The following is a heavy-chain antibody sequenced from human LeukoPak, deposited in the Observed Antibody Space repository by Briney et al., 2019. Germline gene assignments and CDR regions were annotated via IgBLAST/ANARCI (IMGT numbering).Heavy chain of an antibody. CDR3: TSYAGTYFPH. D-gene: IGHD6-13*01. V-gene: IGHV3-7*01. J-gene: IGHJ1*01. CDR1: GINFSNYW. CDR2: IKQDGREK. Sequence: GGSLRLSCAASGINFSNYWMTCVRQAPGKGLEWVANIKQDGREKYSMDSVKGRFTMSRDNHKSSLYVQTNNLSVDDTAVYYCTSYAGTYFPHWGQGTVVTVSS.